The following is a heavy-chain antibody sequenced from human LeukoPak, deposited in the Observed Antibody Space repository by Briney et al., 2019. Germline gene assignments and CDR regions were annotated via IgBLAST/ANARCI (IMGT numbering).Heavy chain of an antibody. CDR3: AGDGVATTTDY. D-gene: IGHD5-12*01. CDR1: GGPIGSAY. V-gene: IGHV4-59*01. J-gene: IGHJ4*02. CDR2: IHYTGRTGGNT. Sequence: SETLSLTCTVSGGPIGSAYWSWIRQPPGKGLEWIGYIHYTGRTGGNTNYNPSLNSRVTISVDMSKNQFSLKLSSVTAADTAVYYCAGDGVATTTDYWGQGTLVTVSS.